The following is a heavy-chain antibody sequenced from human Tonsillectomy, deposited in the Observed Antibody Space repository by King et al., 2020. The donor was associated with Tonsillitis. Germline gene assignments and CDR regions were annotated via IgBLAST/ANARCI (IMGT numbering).Heavy chain of an antibody. V-gene: IGHV3-21*01. CDR3: ATEPGQEQRGNGMDV. J-gene: IGHJ6*02. Sequence: VQLVESGGGLVKPGGSLRLSCAASGFTFSTCTMNWVRQAPGKGLEWVSSISSGSSYIYYADSVKGRFTISRDNAKNSLYLQMNSLRAEETAVYYCATEPGQEQRGNGMDVWGQGTTVTVSS. CDR2: ISSGSSYI. CDR1: GFTFSTCT. D-gene: IGHD1-14*01.